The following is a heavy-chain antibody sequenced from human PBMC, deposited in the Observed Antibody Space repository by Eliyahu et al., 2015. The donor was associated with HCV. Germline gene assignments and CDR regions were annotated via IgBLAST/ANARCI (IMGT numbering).Heavy chain of an antibody. Sequence: EVQLLESGGGLVQPGESLRLSCAASGFTFSSFAMSWVRQSPGKGLEWVSGISNSGGNTYYADSVKGRFTISRDNSENTLYLQMNSLRVEDTAVYFCAKDLAPLGIAVVIDWTQQYGMDVWGQGTTVTVSS. CDR2: ISNSGGNT. CDR3: AKDLAPLGIAVVIDWTQQYGMDV. CDR1: GFTFSSFA. J-gene: IGHJ6*02. V-gene: IGHV3-23*01. D-gene: IGHD6-19*01.